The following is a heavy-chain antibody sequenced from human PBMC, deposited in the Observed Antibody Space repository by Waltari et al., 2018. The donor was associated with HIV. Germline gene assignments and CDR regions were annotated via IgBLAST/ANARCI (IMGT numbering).Heavy chain of an antibody. Sequence: QVRLVQSGAEVKKPGSSVKISCKASGGTFGSSAITWVRQAPGQGLEWMGRIIPILGTTNYVQNFQDRVTITADKSTSTAYMELSSLRYEDTAVFFCARGIYSSSWDRFYGMDVWGQGTTVTVSS. J-gene: IGHJ6*02. CDR3: ARGIYSSSWDRFYGMDV. V-gene: IGHV1-69*04. CDR1: GGTFGSSA. CDR2: IIPILGTT. D-gene: IGHD2-21*01.